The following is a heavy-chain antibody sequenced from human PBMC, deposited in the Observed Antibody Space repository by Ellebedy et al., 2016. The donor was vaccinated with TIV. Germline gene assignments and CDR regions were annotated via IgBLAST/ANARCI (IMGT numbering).Heavy chain of an antibody. D-gene: IGHD6-19*01. V-gene: IGHV3-23*01. CDR2: ISGSGGSI. CDR3: AKDSKRWPPESGYFDY. Sequence: GGSLRLCXTASGVTFSSYGMTWVRQASGKGLEWVLFISGSGGSIYYADSVKGRFTISRDNSKNTVYLQMNNLRAEDTAIYYCAKDSKRWPPESGYFDYWGQGTLVTVSS. J-gene: IGHJ4*02. CDR1: GVTFSSYG.